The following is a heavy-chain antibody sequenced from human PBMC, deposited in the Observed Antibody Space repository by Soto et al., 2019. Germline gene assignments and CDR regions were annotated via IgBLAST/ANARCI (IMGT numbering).Heavy chain of an antibody. Sequence: GGSLRLSCAASGFASSNYGMHWVRQAPGKGLEWVSVIANDGGDKKYANSVKGRFTISRENAKNTMYLQMNSLRAEDSAVYYCAKDLKVAAAGYFFDHWGQGTLVTVSS. D-gene: IGHD6-13*01. CDR2: IANDGGDK. V-gene: IGHV3-30*18. CDR3: AKDLKVAAAGYFFDH. CDR1: GFASSNYG. J-gene: IGHJ4*02.